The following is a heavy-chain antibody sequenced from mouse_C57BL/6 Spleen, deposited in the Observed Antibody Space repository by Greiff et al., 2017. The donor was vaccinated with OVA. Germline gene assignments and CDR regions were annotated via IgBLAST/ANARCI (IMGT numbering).Heavy chain of an antibody. D-gene: IGHD1-1*01. CDR1: GYTFTSYW. CDR3: AIGISTVVYLDY. Sequence: VQLQQPGTELVKPGASVKLSCKASGYTFTSYWMHWVKQRPGQGLEWIGNINPSNGGTNYNEKFKSKATLTVDKSSSTAYLQLSSLTSEDSAVYYCAIGISTVVYLDYWGQGTTLTVSS. J-gene: IGHJ2*01. CDR2: INPSNGGT. V-gene: IGHV1-53*01.